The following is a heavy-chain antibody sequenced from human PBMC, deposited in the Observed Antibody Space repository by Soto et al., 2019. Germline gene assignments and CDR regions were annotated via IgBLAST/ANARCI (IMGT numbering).Heavy chain of an antibody. J-gene: IGHJ5*02. V-gene: IGHV1-18*01. CDR3: AREDRRFKVEYRTSSDWFDP. Sequence: ATVKVSCKASGYTFTSYGISWVRQAPGQGLEWMGWISAYNGNTNYAQKLQGRVTMTTDTSTSTAYMELRSLRSDVAAVYYCAREDRRFKVEYRTSSDWFDPWCRGILVNVS. D-gene: IGHD6-6*01. CDR2: ISAYNGNT. CDR1: GYTFTSYG.